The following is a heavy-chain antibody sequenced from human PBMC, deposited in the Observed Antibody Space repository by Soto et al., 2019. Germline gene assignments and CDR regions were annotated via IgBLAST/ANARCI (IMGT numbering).Heavy chain of an antibody. V-gene: IGHV3-23*01. CDR1: GGTLSRDA. CDR2: ISGSGGST. D-gene: IGHD3-10*01. Sequence: AGGARRLSWRGSGGTLSRDAMNGGRHAPGKGLEWVSVISGSGGSTYYADSVKGRFTISRDNSKNTLYLQMNSLRAEDTAVYYCAKDLGSRNYDGSGNIRYYYGMDVWGQGPTGTVS. CDR3: AKDLGSRNYDGSGNIRYYYGMDV. J-gene: IGHJ6*02.